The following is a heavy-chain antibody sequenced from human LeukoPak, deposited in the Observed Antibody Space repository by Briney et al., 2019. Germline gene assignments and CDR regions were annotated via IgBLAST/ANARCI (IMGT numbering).Heavy chain of an antibody. CDR1: GFTFSTYS. Sequence: GGSLRLSCSVSGFTFSTYSVHWDRHAPGKGLEYVSAISSNGGSTYYADSVKGRFTISRDDSKNTLYLQMSSLRAEDTAVYYCVKDQNYYGWFDPWGQGTLVTVSS. CDR3: VKDQNYYGWFDP. J-gene: IGHJ5*02. V-gene: IGHV3-64D*06. CDR2: ISSNGGST. D-gene: IGHD3-10*01.